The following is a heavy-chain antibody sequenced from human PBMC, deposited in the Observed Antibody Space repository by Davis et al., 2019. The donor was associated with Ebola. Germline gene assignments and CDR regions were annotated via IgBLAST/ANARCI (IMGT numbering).Heavy chain of an antibody. J-gene: IGHJ4*02. V-gene: IGHV3-23*01. D-gene: IGHD1-26*01. Sequence: GESLKISCAASGFTFTNYAMTWVRQAPGKGLEWVAGVSGSGGSTYSADSVKGRFTISRDNSKNTLYLHMSGLRAEDTAVYYCAKGSTAIVGALNDFWGQGTLVTVSS. CDR3: AKGSTAIVGALNDF. CDR1: GFTFTNYA. CDR2: VSGSGGST.